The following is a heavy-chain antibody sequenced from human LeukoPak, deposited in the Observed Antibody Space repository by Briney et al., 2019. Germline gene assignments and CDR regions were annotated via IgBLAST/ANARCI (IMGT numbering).Heavy chain of an antibody. J-gene: IGHJ5*02. CDR3: ARGSPPTNYDFWSGYWGGWFDP. Sequence: SETLSLTCAVYGGSFSGYYWSWIRQPPGKGLEWIGEINHSGSTNYNPSLKSRVTISVDTSKNQFSLKLSSVTAADTAVYYCARGSPPTNYDFWSGYWGGWFDPWGQGTLVSVSS. V-gene: IGHV4-34*01. CDR1: GGSFSGYY. D-gene: IGHD3-3*01. CDR2: INHSGST.